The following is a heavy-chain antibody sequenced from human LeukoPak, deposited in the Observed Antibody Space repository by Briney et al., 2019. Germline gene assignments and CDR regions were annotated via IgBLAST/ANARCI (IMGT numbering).Heavy chain of an antibody. V-gene: IGHV4-39*07. CDR1: GGSISSSSYY. D-gene: IGHD3-22*01. J-gene: IGHJ5*02. CDR3: ARHDNGGSIDWFDP. CDR2: IYYSGST. Sequence: SETLSLTCTVSGGSISSSSYYWGWVRQPPGKGLGWVGSIYYSGSTYYNPSLKSRVNISVDTSKNQFSLKLSSVPAADTAVYYCARHDNGGSIDWFDPWGQGTLVTVSS.